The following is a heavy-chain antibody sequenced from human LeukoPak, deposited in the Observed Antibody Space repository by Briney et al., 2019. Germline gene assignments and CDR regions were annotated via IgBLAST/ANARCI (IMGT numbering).Heavy chain of an antibody. CDR2: ISGSSSSI. J-gene: IGHJ4*02. V-gene: IGHV3-48*04. D-gene: IGHD3-22*01. Sequence: GSLRLSCAASGFTFSSCSVNWVRQAPGKGLEWVSYISGSSSSIKYADSVKGRFTISRDNAKNSLYPQMNSLRAEDTAVYYCARDYDRSGYYIDLDYWGQGTLVTVSS. CDR3: ARDYDRSGYYIDLDY. CDR1: GFTFSSCS.